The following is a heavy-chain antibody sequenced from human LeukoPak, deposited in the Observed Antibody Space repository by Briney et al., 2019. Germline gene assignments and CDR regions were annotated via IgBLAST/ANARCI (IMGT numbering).Heavy chain of an antibody. Sequence: SETLSLTCAVSGGSISSSNWWSWVRQPPGKGLEWIGEIYHSGSTNYNPSLKSRVTISVDKSKNQFSLKLSSVTAADTAVYYCARARSSDSSGYYYFDYWGQGTLVTVSS. CDR2: IYHSGST. V-gene: IGHV4-4*02. J-gene: IGHJ4*02. CDR3: ARARSSDSSGYYYFDY. D-gene: IGHD3-22*01. CDR1: GGSISSSNW.